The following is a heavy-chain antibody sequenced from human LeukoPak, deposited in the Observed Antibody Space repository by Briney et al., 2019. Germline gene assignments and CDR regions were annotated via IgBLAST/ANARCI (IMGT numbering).Heavy chain of an antibody. V-gene: IGHV4-34*01. J-gene: IGHJ4*02. CDR2: INHSGST. D-gene: IGHD3-22*01. Sequence: PSEILSLTCAVYGGSFSGYYWSWIRQPPGEGLEWIGEINHSGSTNYNPSLKSRVTISVDTSKNQFSLKLSSVTAADTAVYYCARVNSSGYYGTGLDYWGQGTLVTVSS. CDR3: ARVNSSGYYGTGLDY. CDR1: GGSFSGYY.